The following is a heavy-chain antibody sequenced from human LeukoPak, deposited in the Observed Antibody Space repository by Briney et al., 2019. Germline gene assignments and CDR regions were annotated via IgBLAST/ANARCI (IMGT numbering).Heavy chain of an antibody. CDR3: AKGIDYYDSGNFYYTDYLDY. CDR1: GFSFSRYG. Sequence: GESLKISCAASGFSFSRYGMHWVRQAPGKGLEWLAVSSYDGNNQYYADSVKGRFTISRDRDSSKNTLFLQMNSLRAEDTAIYYCAKGIDYYDSGNFYYTDYLDYWGQGTLVTVSS. CDR2: SSYDGNNQ. V-gene: IGHV3-30*18. D-gene: IGHD3-10*01. J-gene: IGHJ4*02.